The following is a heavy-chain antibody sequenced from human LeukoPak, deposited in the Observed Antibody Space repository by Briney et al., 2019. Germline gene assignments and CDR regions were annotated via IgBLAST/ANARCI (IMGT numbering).Heavy chain of an antibody. V-gene: IGHV3-7*01. J-gene: IGHJ4*02. CDR3: ARGGTTTPDY. CDR1: GFSFSAYW. CDR2: MNQDGGEK. Sequence: GGSLRLSCAASGFSFSAYWMSWVRQAPGKGLEWVANMNQDGGEKIYVDSVKGRLTISRDNAKNSLYLQMNSLRAEDTAVYYCARGGTTTPDYWGQGTLVTVSS. D-gene: IGHD3-16*01.